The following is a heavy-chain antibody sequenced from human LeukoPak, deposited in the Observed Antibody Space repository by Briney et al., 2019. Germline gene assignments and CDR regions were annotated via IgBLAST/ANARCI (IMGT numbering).Heavy chain of an antibody. D-gene: IGHD5-12*01. CDR3: AREGGHIVATIPFDY. CDR2: ISAYNGNT. CDR1: GYTFTSYG. Sequence: GASVKVSCKAPGYTFTSYGISWVRQAPGQGLEWMGWISAYNGNTNYAQKLQGRVTMTTDTSTSTAYTELRSLRSDDTAVYYCAREGGHIVATIPFDYWGQGTLVTVSS. V-gene: IGHV1-18*01. J-gene: IGHJ4*02.